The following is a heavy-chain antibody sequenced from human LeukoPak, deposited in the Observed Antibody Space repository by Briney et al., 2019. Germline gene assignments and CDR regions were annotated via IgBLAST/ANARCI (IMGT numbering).Heavy chain of an antibody. V-gene: IGHV1-69*01. D-gene: IGHD5-12*01. CDR2: IIPIFGTA. Sequence: SVKVSCKASGGTFSSYAISWVRQAPGQGLEWMGGIIPIFGTANYAQKFQGRVTITADESTSTAYMELSSLRSEDTAVYYCANHKSGKIVATGTYFDYWGQGTLVTVSS. CDR3: ANHKSGKIVATGTYFDY. J-gene: IGHJ4*02. CDR1: GGTFSSYA.